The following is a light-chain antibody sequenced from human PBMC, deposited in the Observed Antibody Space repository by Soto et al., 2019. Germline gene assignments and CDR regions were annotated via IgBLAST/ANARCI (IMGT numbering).Light chain of an antibody. CDR2: GAS. CDR1: HSVSGC. V-gene: IGKV1-5*01. J-gene: IGKJ1*01. Sequence: MTQSPSTLCESVGDTVTVTCLSSHSVSGCLAWYQQKPGEAPKLLIYGASSLPRGVPSRFSGSGSGTKFTLTISSLQPDDFAAYYCQQYATSSGTFGPGTKVDIK. CDR3: QQYATSSGT.